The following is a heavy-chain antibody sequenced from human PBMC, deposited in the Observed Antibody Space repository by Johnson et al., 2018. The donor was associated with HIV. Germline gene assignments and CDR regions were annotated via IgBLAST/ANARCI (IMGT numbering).Heavy chain of an antibody. CDR1: GFTFSSYG. J-gene: IGHJ3*02. CDR2: IRNDGSKK. V-gene: IGHV3-30*02. CDR3: AKDQFPAYSNSLFPDAFDI. Sequence: QVQLVESGGGVVQPGGSLRLSCVASGFTFSSYGMHWVRQAPGKGLEWVAFIRNDGSKKYYADSVKGRFTIYRDNSKNMLYLQMNSLRAEDTAVYYCAKDQFPAYSNSLFPDAFDIWGQGTMVTVSS. D-gene: IGHD6-6*01.